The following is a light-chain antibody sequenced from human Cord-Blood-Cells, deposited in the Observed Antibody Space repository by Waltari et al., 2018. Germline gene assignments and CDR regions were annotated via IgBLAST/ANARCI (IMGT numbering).Light chain of an antibody. Sequence: QAVLTQPSSLSASPGASASLTCPLRSGINVGTYRTYWYQQKPGSPPQYLLRYKSDSDKQQGSGVPSRFSESKDASANAGILLISGLQSEDEADYYCMIWHSSAWVFGGGTKLTVL. CDR1: SGINVGTYR. J-gene: IGLJ3*02. V-gene: IGLV5-45*02. CDR3: MIWHSSAWV. CDR2: YKSDSDK.